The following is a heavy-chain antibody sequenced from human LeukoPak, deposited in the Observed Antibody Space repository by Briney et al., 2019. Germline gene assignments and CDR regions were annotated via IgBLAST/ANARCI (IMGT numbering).Heavy chain of an antibody. CDR2: IYYSGST. Sequence: SETLSLTCTVSGGSISSSSYYWGWIRQPPGKGLEWIGSIYYSGSTYYNPSLKSRVTISVDTSKNQFSLKLSSVTAADTAVYYCTLKLSSRSRTSDAFDIWGQGTMVTVSS. CDR3: TLKLSSRSRTSDAFDI. CDR1: GGSISSSSYY. D-gene: IGHD6-13*01. V-gene: IGHV4-39*07. J-gene: IGHJ3*02.